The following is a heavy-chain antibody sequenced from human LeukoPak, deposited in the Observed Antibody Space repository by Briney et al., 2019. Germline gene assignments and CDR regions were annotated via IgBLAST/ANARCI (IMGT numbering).Heavy chain of an antibody. J-gene: IGHJ3*01. CDR3: ARDSSVCAFDA. CDR2: INTGSTTI. Sequence: PGGSLRLSCAAPGFTFSPYTMHWFRQPPGKGLEWVSYINTGSTTIYYADSVKGRFTISRDNAKNSLYLQLNSLRAEDTAVYYCARDSSVCAFDAWGQGTMVTVSS. CDR1: GFTFSPYT. D-gene: IGHD6-6*01. V-gene: IGHV3-48*01.